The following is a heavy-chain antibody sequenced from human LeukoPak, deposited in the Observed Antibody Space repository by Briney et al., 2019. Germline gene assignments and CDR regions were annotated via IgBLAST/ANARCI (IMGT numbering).Heavy chain of an antibody. V-gene: IGHV1-24*01. J-gene: IGHJ5*02. D-gene: IGHD3-10*01. CDR3: ARDSRITMVRGVNENWFDP. Sequence: GASVKVSCKVSGYTLTELSMHWVRQAPGKGLEWMGGFDPEDGETIYAQKLQGRVTMTTDTSTSTAYMELRSLRSDDTAVYYCARDSRITMVRGVNENWFDPWGQGTLVTVSS. CDR1: GYTLTELS. CDR2: FDPEDGET.